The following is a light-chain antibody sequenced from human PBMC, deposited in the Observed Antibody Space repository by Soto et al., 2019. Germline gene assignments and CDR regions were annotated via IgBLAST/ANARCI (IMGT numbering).Light chain of an antibody. J-gene: IGKJ1*01. CDR2: GAS. CDR3: QQYGSSPGT. V-gene: IGKV3-20*01. Sequence: IGMTQSPATLSVSPGERATLSCRASQSVDINLAWYQKKAGQAPRLLIYGASTRATGIPDRFSGSGSGTDFTLTISRLEPEDFAVYYCQQYGSSPGTFGQGTKV. CDR1: QSVDIN.